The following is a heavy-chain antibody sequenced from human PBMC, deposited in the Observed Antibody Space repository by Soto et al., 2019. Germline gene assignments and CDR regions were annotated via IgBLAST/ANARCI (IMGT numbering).Heavy chain of an antibody. V-gene: IGHV4-61*01. Sequence: PSETLSLTCTVSGGSVNSGSFYWSWIRRPPGKGLEWIGYFYDSGSTNYNPSLRSRVTMSVDTSKNQFSLKLNSVTAADTAVYYCAASAPPATNYYYAMDVWGQGTTVTVSS. CDR3: AASAPPATNYYYAMDV. J-gene: IGHJ6*02. CDR2: FYDSGST. CDR1: GGSVNSGSFY. D-gene: IGHD5-12*01.